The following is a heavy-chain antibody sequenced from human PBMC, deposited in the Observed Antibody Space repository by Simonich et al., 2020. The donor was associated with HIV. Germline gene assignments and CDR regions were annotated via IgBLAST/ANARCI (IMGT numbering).Heavy chain of an antibody. D-gene: IGHD6-13*01. CDR1: GFTFSGYW. Sequence: EVKLVESGGGLVQPGGSLTLSCAASGFTFSGYWMNWLRQATGKGLGWVQRVHSDGITTTSADYVKGRLTISRDNAKNTLYLQMNRLRAEDTAVYFCARGETSSSWSTFDYWGQGTLVTVSS. CDR3: ARGETSSSWSTFDY. CDR2: VHSDGITT. J-gene: IGHJ4*02. V-gene: IGHV3-74*01.